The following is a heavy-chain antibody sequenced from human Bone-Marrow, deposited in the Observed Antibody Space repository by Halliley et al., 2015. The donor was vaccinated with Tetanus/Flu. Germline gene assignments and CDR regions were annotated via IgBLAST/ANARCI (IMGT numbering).Heavy chain of an antibody. D-gene: IGHD4-17*01. Sequence: SLRLSCAASGFTFKNYALAWVRQAPGKGLEWVSAITGSGHRTFYADSVKGRFIISTDSSKNTLLLQMNSLRADDTGFYYCARGASTVPQYRFDPWGQGTLVTVSS. CDR2: ITGSGHRT. CDR3: ARGASTVPQYRFDP. CDR1: GFTFKNYA. J-gene: IGHJ5*02. V-gene: IGHV3-23*01.